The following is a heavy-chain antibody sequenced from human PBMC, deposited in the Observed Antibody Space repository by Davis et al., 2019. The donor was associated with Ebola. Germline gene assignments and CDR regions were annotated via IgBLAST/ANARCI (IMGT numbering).Heavy chain of an antibody. CDR1: GFTFSSYW. V-gene: IGHV4-34*01. D-gene: IGHD5-18*01. CDR2: INHSGST. CDR3: ARGRGRIQLSSVGY. Sequence: GSLRLSCAASGFTFSSYWMHWVRQAPGKGLEWIGEINHSGSTNYNPSLKSRVTISVDTSKNQFSLKLSSVTAADTAVYYCARGRGRIQLSSVGYWGQGTLVTVSS. J-gene: IGHJ4*02.